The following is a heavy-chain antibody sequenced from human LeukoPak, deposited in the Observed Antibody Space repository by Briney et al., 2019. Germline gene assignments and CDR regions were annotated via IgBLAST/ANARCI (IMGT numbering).Heavy chain of an antibody. V-gene: IGHV3-74*01. J-gene: IGHJ6*03. D-gene: IGHD5/OR15-5a*01. CDR3: ARVYELREEDYYYYYMDV. CDR2: INPDGLST. Sequence: PGGSLRLSCAASGFTFSSYWIHWVRQAPGKGLLWVSRINPDGLSTSHADPVKGRFTISRDNAKNSLYLQMYSLRAEDTALYYCARVYELREEDYYYYYMDVWGKGTTVTVSS. CDR1: GFTFSSYW.